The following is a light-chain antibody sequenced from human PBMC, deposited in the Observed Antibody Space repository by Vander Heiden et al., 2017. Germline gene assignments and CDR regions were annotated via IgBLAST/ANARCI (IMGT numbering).Light chain of an antibody. CDR2: GNS. J-gene: IGLJ1*01. V-gene: IGLV1-40*01. CDR3: QSYDSSQSGSYV. Sequence: QSVLTQPPAVSGAPGQMVTISCTGSSSNIGAGYDVHWYEHLPGTASKLLIYGNSNRPSRVPERFSGSKSGTSASLAITGPQAEDEADYYCQSYDSSQSGSYVFGTGTKVTVL. CDR1: SSNIGAGYD.